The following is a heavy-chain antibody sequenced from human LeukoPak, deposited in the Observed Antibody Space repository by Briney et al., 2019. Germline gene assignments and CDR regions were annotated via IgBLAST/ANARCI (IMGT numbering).Heavy chain of an antibody. CDR3: ARELSSGWLDY. CDR2: IKQDGSEK. Sequence: GGSLRLSCAASGFTFSNYWMSWVRQAPGKGLEWVANIKQDGSEKYYVDSVNGRLIISRDNPKKSLYLQMNSLRAEDTAVYYCARELSSGWLDYWGQGTLVTVSS. D-gene: IGHD6-19*01. CDR1: GFTFSNYW. J-gene: IGHJ4*02. V-gene: IGHV3-7*01.